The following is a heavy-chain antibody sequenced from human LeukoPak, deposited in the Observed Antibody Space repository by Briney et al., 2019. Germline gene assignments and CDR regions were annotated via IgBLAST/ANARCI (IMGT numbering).Heavy chain of an antibody. J-gene: IGHJ4*02. V-gene: IGHV1-18*01. Sequence: GASVKDSCKASGYTFSSYGISWVRQAPGQGLEWMGWISAYNGNTNYAQKHRGRVTMTTDTSTSTAYMEVRSLRSDDTAIYYCARQVDTSMALPDYWGQGTLVTVSS. D-gene: IGHD5-18*01. CDR1: GYTFSSYG. CDR2: ISAYNGNT. CDR3: ARQVDTSMALPDY.